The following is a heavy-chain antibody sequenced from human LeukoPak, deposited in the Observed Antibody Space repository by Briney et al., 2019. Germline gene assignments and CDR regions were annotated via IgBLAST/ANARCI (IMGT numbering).Heavy chain of an antibody. V-gene: IGHV1-2*02. J-gene: IGHJ6*03. CDR3: ARSTSAAGTWPYYYYMDV. CDR1: GYTFTGYY. CDR2: INPNSGGT. D-gene: IGHD6-13*01. Sequence: PGASVKVSCKASGYTFTGYYMHWVRQAPGQGLEWMGWINPNSGGTNYAQKFQGRVTMTRDTSISTAYMELSRLRSEDTAVYYCARSTSAAGTWPYYYYMDVWGKGTTVTVSS.